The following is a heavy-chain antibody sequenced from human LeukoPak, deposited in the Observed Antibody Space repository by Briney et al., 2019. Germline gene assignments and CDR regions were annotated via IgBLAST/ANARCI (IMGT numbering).Heavy chain of an antibody. CDR3: AGDSSGYYYGYYFDY. CDR2: INWNGGST. J-gene: IGHJ4*02. CDR1: GFTFDDYG. D-gene: IGHD3-22*01. V-gene: IGHV3-20*04. Sequence: PGGSLRLSCAAPGFTFDDYGMSWVRQAPGKGLEWVSGINWNGGSTVYADSVKGRFTNSRDNAKNSLYLQMNSLRAEDTALYYCAGDSSGYYYGYYFDYWGQGTLVTVSS.